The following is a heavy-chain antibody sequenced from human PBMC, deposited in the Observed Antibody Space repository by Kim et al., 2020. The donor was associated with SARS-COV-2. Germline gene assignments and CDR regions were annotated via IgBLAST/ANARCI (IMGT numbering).Heavy chain of an antibody. CDR3: AREGYCSGGSCYSTPLGY. CDR1: GYSFTSYW. J-gene: IGHJ4*02. V-gene: IGHV5-10-1*01. CDR2: IDPSDSYT. Sequence: GESLKISCKGSGYSFTSYWISWVRQMPGKGLEWMGRIDPSDSYTNYSPSFQGHVTISADKSISTAYLQWSSLKASDTAMYYCAREGYCSGGSCYSTPLGYWGQGTLVTVSS. D-gene: IGHD2-15*01.